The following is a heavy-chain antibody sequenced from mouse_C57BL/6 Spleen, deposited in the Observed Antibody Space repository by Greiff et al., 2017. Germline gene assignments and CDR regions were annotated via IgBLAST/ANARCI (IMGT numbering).Heavy chain of an antibody. CDR3: ARNYYGSRYYYAMDY. D-gene: IGHD1-1*01. CDR2: INPNNGGT. Sequence: VQLQQSGPELVKPGASVKISCTASGYTFTDYYMNWVKQSHGKSLEWIGDINPNNGGTSYNQKFKGKATLTVDKSSSTAYMELRSLTSEDSAVYYCARNYYGSRYYYAMDYWGQGTLVTVSS. CDR1: GYTFTDYY. V-gene: IGHV1-26*01. J-gene: IGHJ4*01.